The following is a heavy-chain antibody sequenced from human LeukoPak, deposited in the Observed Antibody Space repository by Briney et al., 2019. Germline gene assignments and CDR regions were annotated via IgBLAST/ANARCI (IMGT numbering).Heavy chain of an antibody. Sequence: PSETLSLTCTVSGCSTSSYYWSWIRQPPGKGLEWSGYIYYSGSTNYNPSLKSPVNISVDTSKNQFSLKLSSVTAADTAVYYCARSVYCSGGSCLYGMDVWGQGTTVTVSS. CDR2: IYYSGST. J-gene: IGHJ6*02. CDR1: GCSTSSYY. D-gene: IGHD2-15*01. V-gene: IGHV4-59*08. CDR3: ARSVYCSGGSCLYGMDV.